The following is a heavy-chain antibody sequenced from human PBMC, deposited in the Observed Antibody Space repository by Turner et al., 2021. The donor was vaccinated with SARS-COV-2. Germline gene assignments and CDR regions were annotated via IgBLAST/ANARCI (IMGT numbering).Heavy chain of an antibody. J-gene: IGHJ4*02. Sequence: QLQLQVSGPGLVKPSETLSLPCTVSGGPISSSYYYWGWIRQPPGKGLEWIGSINYSGSTNYNPALKRRVTITVDTAKNKFSLKLSSVTAADTAVYYCAGQGSGSYYAVPHYWGQGTLVTVSS. CDR1: GGPISSSYYY. V-gene: IGHV4-39*01. CDR2: INYSGST. D-gene: IGHD3-10*01. CDR3: AGQGSGSYYAVPHY.